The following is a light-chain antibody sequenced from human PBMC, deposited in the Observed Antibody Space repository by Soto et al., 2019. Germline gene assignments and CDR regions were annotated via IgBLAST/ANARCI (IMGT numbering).Light chain of an antibody. J-gene: IGKJ1*01. Sequence: ELVITQSPATLSVSPGERATLSCRASQSVGNILAWYQQKPGQAPRLLIYDASIRATGIPARFSGSGSGTEFTLTISSLQSEDFAVYFCQKYNNWPETLGQGTKVDIK. CDR1: QSVGNI. CDR3: QKYNNWPET. V-gene: IGKV3-15*01. CDR2: DAS.